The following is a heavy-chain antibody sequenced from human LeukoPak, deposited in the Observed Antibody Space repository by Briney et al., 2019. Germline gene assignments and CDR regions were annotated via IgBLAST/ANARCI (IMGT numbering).Heavy chain of an antibody. CDR2: IYYSGST. CDR1: GGSISSSTYY. J-gene: IGHJ4*02. Sequence: KPSETLSLTCTVSGGSISSSTYYWGWIRQPPGKGLEWIGSIYYSGSTYYNPSLKSRVTISVDTSKNQFSLKLSSVTAADTAVYYCARHILPDYWGLGTLVTVSS. V-gene: IGHV4-39*01. CDR3: ARHILPDY.